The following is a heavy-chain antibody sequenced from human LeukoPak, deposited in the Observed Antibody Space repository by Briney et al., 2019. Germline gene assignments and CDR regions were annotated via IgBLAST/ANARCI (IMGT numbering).Heavy chain of an antibody. J-gene: IGHJ4*02. CDR1: GFTFSSYA. D-gene: IGHD3-10*01. CDR3: AKEWFGELSAHFDY. Sequence: GGSLRLSCAASGFTFSSYAMSWVRQAPGKGLEWVSAISGSGGSAYYADSVKGRFTISRDNSKKTLYLLMNSLRAEDTAVYYCAKEWFGELSAHFDYWGQGTLVTVSS. CDR2: ISGSGGSA. V-gene: IGHV3-23*01.